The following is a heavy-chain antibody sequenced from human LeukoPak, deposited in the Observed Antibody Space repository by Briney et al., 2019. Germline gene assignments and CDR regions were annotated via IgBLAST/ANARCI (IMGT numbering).Heavy chain of an antibody. D-gene: IGHD3-10*01. V-gene: IGHV1-2*02. Sequence: ASVNVSCKASGYTFSGYYIFWVRRAPGQGLEWMGWINPNSGGTNYAPEFQGRLTMTRDTSITTAYMELSTLRSDDTAVYYCALIGDHAWFDPWGQGTLVTVSS. CDR3: ALIGDHAWFDP. CDR2: INPNSGGT. CDR1: GYTFSGYY. J-gene: IGHJ5*02.